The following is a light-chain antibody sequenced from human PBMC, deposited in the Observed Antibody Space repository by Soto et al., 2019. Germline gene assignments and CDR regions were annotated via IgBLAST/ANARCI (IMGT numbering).Light chain of an antibody. V-gene: IGKV3-15*01. CDR2: GAS. CDR3: QQRNDWRRGA. CDR1: QSVRSN. Sequence: EIVMTQSPATLTAPPVERATLSCKATQSVRSNFAAYQQKTGEAPRLLIYGASTRATGIPARLSGGGSGTEFTLSIGSLQSEDFALYYCQQRNDWRRGAFGQGTRLEIK. J-gene: IGKJ5*01.